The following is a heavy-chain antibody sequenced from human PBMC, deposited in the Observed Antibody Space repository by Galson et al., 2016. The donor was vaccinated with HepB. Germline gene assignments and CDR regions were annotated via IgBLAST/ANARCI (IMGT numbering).Heavy chain of an antibody. CDR1: GFTFSSYA. V-gene: IGHV3-23*01. D-gene: IGHD3-9*01. J-gene: IGHJ4*02. Sequence: SLRLSCAASGFTFSSYAMSWIRQAPGKGLEWVSTISGSGGSTYYADSVKGRFTISRDYSKNTRYLQMNSLRAEDTALYYCARDSAPYYDILTWVFDYWGQGTLVTVSS. CDR2: ISGSGGST. CDR3: ARDSAPYYDILTWVFDY.